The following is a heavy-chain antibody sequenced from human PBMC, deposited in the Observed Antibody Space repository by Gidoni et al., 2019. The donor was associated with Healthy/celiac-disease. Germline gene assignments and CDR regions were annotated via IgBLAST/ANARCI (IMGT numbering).Heavy chain of an antibody. Sequence: EVQLVESGGGLVQPGGSLRLSCAASGFTFSSYEMNWVRQAPGKGLEWVSYISSSGSTIYYADSVKGRFTISRDNAKNSLYLQMNSLRAEDTAVYYCARDDFTATSVRSAFDIWGQGTMVTVSS. D-gene: IGHD5-18*01. CDR2: ISSSGSTI. V-gene: IGHV3-48*03. J-gene: IGHJ3*02. CDR1: GFTFSSYE. CDR3: ARDDFTATSVRSAFDI.